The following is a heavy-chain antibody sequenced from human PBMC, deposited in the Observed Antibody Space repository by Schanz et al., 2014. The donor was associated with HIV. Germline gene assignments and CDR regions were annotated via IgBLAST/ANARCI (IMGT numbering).Heavy chain of an antibody. J-gene: IGHJ5*01. D-gene: IGHD3-10*01. V-gene: IGHV3-33*06. CDR2: IWYDESHK. CDR1: GFTFSSYA. Sequence: QVQLVECGGGVVQPGRSLRLSCAASGFTFSSYAMHWVRQAPGKGLEWVAVIWYDESHKGYADSVKGRFTISRDNSKNTVYLQMNSLRAEDTAVYYCAKDLRANYYGPQVDWFDSWGQGTRVTVTS. CDR3: AKDLRANYYGPQVDWFDS.